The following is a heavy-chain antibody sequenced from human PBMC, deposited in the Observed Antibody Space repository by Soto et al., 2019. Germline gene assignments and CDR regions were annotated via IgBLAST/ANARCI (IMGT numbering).Heavy chain of an antibody. CDR2: IIPILGIA. J-gene: IGHJ4*02. CDR1: GGTFSSYT. D-gene: IGHD4-17*01. CDR3: ARTWTTVTTSVGRYHAIPYYFDY. V-gene: IGHV1-69*02. Sequence: ASVKVSCKASGGTFSSYTISWVRQAPGQGLEWMGRIIPILGIANYAQKFQGRVTITADKSTSTAYMELSSLRSEDTAVYYCARTWTTVTTSVGRYHAIPYYFDYWGQGTLVTVSS.